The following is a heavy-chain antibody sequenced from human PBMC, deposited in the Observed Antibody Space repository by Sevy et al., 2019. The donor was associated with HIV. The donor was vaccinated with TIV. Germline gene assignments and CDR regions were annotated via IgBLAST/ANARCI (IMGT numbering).Heavy chain of an antibody. Sequence: GGSLRLSCVVSGYSFSSYAISWVRQAPGKGLEWVSTINGRGGSTYYADSVKDRFTISRDNPKNTLFLQMINLRVDDTAIYYCARPSPRIAAAASAFYDNWGQRTLVTVSS. J-gene: IGHJ4*02. D-gene: IGHD6-13*01. CDR1: GYSFSSYA. V-gene: IGHV3-23*01. CDR3: ARPSPRIAAAASAFYDN. CDR2: INGRGGST.